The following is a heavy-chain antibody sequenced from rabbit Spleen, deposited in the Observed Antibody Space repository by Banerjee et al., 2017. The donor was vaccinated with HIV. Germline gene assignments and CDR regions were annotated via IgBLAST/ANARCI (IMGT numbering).Heavy chain of an antibody. V-gene: IGHV1S45*01. CDR2: IDAGYNND. Sequence: QQQLEESGGGLVKPGGTLTLTCKASGFTLSNYWMCWVRQAPGKGLEWIGCIDAGYNNDDYANWAKGRFTISKTSSTMDLQMTSLTAADTATYFCARGDWAYDYIGSFYVPFLTGLDLWGPGTLVTVS. D-gene: IGHD8-1*01. CDR1: GFTLSNYW. CDR3: ARGDWAYDYIGSFYVPFLTGLDL. J-gene: IGHJ3*01.